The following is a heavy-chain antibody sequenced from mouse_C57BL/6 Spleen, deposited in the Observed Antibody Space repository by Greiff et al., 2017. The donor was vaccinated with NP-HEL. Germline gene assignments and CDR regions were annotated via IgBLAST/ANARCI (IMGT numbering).Heavy chain of an antibody. CDR3: ARAYYDYDGGY. CDR1: GYTFTSYW. J-gene: IGHJ2*01. Sequence: VQLQQPGAELVKPGASVKLSCKASGYTFTSYWMHWVKQRPGQGLEWIGMIHPNSGSTNYNEKFKSKATLTEDKSSSTAYMQLSSLTSEDSADYYCARAYYDYDGGYWGKGTTLTVSS. V-gene: IGHV1-64*01. D-gene: IGHD2-4*01. CDR2: IHPNSGST.